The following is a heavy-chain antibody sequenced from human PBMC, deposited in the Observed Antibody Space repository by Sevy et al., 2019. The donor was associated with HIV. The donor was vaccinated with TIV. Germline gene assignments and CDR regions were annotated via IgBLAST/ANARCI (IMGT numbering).Heavy chain of an antibody. CDR3: AREGVDCTNGVCFPYYYYGMDV. D-gene: IGHD2-8*01. J-gene: IGHJ6*02. CDR1: GGSISSGDYY. V-gene: IGHV4-30-4*01. CDR2: IYYSGST. Sequence: SETLSLTCTVSGGSISSGDYYWSWIRQPPGKGLEWIGYIYYSGSTYYNPSLKSRVTISVDTPKNQFSLKLSSVTAADTAVYYCAREGVDCTNGVCFPYYYYGMDVWGQGTTVTVSS.